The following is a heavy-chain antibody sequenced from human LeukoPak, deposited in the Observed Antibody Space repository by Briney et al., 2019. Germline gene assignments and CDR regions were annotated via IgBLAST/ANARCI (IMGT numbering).Heavy chain of an antibody. D-gene: IGHD3-22*01. CDR2: ISYDGSNK. J-gene: IGHJ6*02. Sequence: GGSLRLPCAASGFTFSSYAMSWVRQAPGKGLEWVAVISYDGSNKYYADSVKGRFTISRDNSKNTLYLQMNGLRAEDTAVYSCARDYYDSSGYYYHDYYYGMDVWGQGTTVTVSS. CDR3: ARDYYDSSGYYYHDYYYGMDV. V-gene: IGHV3-30-3*01. CDR1: GFTFSSYA.